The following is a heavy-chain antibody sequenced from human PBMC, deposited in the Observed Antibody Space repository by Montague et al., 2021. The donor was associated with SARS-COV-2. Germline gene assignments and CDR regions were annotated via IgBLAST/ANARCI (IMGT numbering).Heavy chain of an antibody. V-gene: IGHV6-1*01. D-gene: IGHD1-1*01. Sequence: CAISGDSVSSNSAAWNWIRQSPSGGLEWLGRTYYRSKWYTDYAPSAKTRITITPDTSNNQFSLHLNSVTPGDTAGYYCAREGTVPGPRGIYFDDWGQGTLATVSS. CDR2: TYYRSKWYT. J-gene: IGHJ4*02. CDR3: AREGTVPGPRGIYFDD. CDR1: GDSVSSNSAA.